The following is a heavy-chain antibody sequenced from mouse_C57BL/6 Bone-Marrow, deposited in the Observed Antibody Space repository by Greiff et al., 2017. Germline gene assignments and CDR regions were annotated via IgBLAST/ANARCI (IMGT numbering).Heavy chain of an antibody. V-gene: IGHV5-17*01. CDR1: GFTFSDYG. D-gene: IGHD1-1*01. J-gene: IGHJ4*01. Sequence: EVKLVESGGGLVKPGGSLKLSCAASGFTFSDYGMHWVRQAPEKGLEWVAYISSGSSTIYYADTVKGRFTISRDNAKNTLFLQMTSLRSEDTAMYYCAREGTTVDYAMDYWGQGTSVTVSS. CDR3: AREGTTVDYAMDY. CDR2: ISSGSSTI.